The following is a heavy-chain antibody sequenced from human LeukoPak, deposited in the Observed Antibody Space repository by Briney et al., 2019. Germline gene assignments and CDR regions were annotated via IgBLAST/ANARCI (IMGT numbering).Heavy chain of an antibody. D-gene: IGHD4-17*01. CDR2: FDPEDGRG. V-gene: IGHV1-24*01. CDR1: GYRLTELY. CDR3: AAPSARSTVTPWSAFDL. J-gene: IGHJ3*01. Sequence: ASVKVSCKVSGYRLTELYIYWVRQAPGEGPEWMGGFDPEDGRGIYAQKFQGRVTMTEDTSTNTAYMELSSLRSEDTAVYYCAAPSARSTVTPWSAFDLWGQGTMVTVSS.